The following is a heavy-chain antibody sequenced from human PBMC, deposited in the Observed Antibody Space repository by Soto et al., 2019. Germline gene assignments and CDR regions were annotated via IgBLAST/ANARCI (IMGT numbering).Heavy chain of an antibody. V-gene: IGHV3-33*01. CDR1: GFTFSSYG. D-gene: IGHD4-17*01. Sequence: QVQLVESGGGVVQPGRSLRLSCAASGFTFSSYGMHWVRQAPGKGLEWVAVIWYDGSNKYYADSVKGRFTISRDNSKNTLYLQMNSLRAVDTAVYYCARVDGGYWYFDLWGRGTLVTVSS. CDR2: IWYDGSNK. CDR3: ARVDGGYWYFDL. J-gene: IGHJ2*01.